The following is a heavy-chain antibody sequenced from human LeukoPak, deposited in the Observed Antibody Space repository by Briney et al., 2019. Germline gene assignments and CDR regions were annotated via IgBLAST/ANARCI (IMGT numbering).Heavy chain of an antibody. CDR1: GDSVSTNSAA. CDR3: ARDRGRYIDL. V-gene: IGHV6-1*01. CDR2: TYYRSKWYN. D-gene: IGHD3-10*01. J-gene: IGHJ2*01. Sequence: HSQTLSLTCDISGDSVSTNSAAWNWIRQSPSRGLEWLGRTYYRSKWYNDSAPSVKSRITISPDTSKNQFSLQLNSVSPEDTAVYYCARDRGRYIDLWGRGTLVTVSS.